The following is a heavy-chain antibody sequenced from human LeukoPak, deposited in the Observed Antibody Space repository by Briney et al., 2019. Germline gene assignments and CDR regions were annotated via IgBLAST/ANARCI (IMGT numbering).Heavy chain of an antibody. CDR1: GGSISSYY. J-gene: IGHJ5*02. V-gene: IGHV4-59*08. D-gene: IGHD3-3*01. CDR2: IYYSGST. CDR3: ARLGGGYDFWSGYYTWFDP. Sequence: SETLSLTCTVSGGSISSYYWSWIRQPPGKGLEWIGYIYYSGSTNYNPSLKSRVTISVDTSKNQFSLKLSSVTAADTAVYYCARLGGGYDFWSGYYTWFDPWGQGTLVTVSS.